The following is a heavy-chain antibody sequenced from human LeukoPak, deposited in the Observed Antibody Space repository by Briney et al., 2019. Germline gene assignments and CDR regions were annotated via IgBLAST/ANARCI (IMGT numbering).Heavy chain of an antibody. D-gene: IGHD6-13*01. CDR1: GFTFSRYA. Sequence: PGGSLRLSCAASGFTFSRYAMSWVRQAPGKGLEWVSAVSGSAYNTYYAESVKGRFTISRDNTKKTLYLQMNSLRAEDTAVYFCAKDARYSSTWYRALDIWGLGTMVTVPS. CDR2: VSGSAYNT. J-gene: IGHJ3*02. V-gene: IGHV3-23*01. CDR3: AKDARYSSTWYRALDI.